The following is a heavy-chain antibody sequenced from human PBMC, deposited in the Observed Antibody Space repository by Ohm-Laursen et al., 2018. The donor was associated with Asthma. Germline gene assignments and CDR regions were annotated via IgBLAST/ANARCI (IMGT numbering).Heavy chain of an antibody. CDR2: INQDGSIW. Sequence: LTLSCTASVFTFTNHWMTWVCQAPGRGLEWVANINQDGSIWGYVDSVKGRFAISRDNAHNSLYLQMNSLRAEDTALYYCARIGPEWELPGREYSLHHWGEGTLVTVSS. CDR3: ARIGPEWELPGREYSLHH. V-gene: IGHV3-7*02. CDR1: VFTFTNHW. D-gene: IGHD1-26*01. J-gene: IGHJ1*01.